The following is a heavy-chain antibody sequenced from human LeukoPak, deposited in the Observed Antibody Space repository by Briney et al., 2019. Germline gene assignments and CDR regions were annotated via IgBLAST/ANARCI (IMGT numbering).Heavy chain of an antibody. D-gene: IGHD1-26*01. CDR3: ARVVGSSLSLDDAFDI. J-gene: IGHJ3*02. CDR1: GGSISSYY. Sequence: PSETLSLTCTVSGGSISSYYWSWIRQPPGKGLEWIGYIYYSGSTNYNPSLKSRVTISVDTSKNQFSLKLSSVTAADTAVYYCARVVGSSLSLDDAFDIWGQGTMVTVSS. CDR2: IYYSGST. V-gene: IGHV4-59*01.